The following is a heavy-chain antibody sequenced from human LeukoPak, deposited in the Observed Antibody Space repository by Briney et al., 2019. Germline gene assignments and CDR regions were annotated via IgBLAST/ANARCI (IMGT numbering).Heavy chain of an antibody. CDR3: ARDVGQLGVYWYFDL. CDR1: GYIFTAYY. Sequence: ASVKVSCKASGYIFTAYYMHWVRQAPGQGLEWMGWINPNSGGTNFAQKFQGRVTMARDTSIDTACMELSSLRSDDMAVYYCARDVGQLGVYWYFDLWGRGTLVTVSS. V-gene: IGHV1-2*02. CDR2: INPNSGGT. J-gene: IGHJ2*01. D-gene: IGHD6-6*01.